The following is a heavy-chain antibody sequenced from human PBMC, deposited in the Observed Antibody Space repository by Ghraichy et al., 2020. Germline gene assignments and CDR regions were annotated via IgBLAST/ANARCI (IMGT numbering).Heavy chain of an antibody. D-gene: IGHD6-19*01. CDR3: AKDHLMQWPLTPFSFVY. V-gene: IGHV3-23*01. J-gene: IGHJ4*01. CDR2: SSGSGGRT. Sequence: VSASSGSGGRTYYADSVHGRFTISRDTSKNTLYLQMNSLRDEDTDVYYCAKDHLMQWPLTPFSFVYWG.